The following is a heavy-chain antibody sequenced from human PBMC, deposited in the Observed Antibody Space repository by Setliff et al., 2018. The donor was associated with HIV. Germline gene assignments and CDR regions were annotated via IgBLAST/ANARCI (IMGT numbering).Heavy chain of an antibody. CDR1: GFIVSSNY. V-gene: IGHV3-66*02. CDR3: ARGVPYSSSSEYYYYYYYMDV. J-gene: IGHJ6*03. CDR2: IYSGDST. Sequence: PGGSLRLPCAASGFIVSSNYMSWVRQAPGKGLEWVSIIYSGDSTYYADSVKGRFTISRDNSKSTLYLQMNSLRGEDTAVYYCARGVPYSSSSEYYYYYYYMDVWGTGTTVTVSS. D-gene: IGHD6-6*01.